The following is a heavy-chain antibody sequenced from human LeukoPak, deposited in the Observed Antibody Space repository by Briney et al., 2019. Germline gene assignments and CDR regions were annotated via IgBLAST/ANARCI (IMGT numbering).Heavy chain of an antibody. CDR3: ARGHSSVVTAIPYYFDY. D-gene: IGHD2-21*02. V-gene: IGHV4-34*01. CDR2: INHSGNT. CDR1: GGSFSGYY. Sequence: SETLSLTCTVYGGSFSGYYWSWIRQPPGKGLEWIGEINHSGNTYYNPSLKSRVTISVHTSKNQVSLRVNSVTAADTAVYYCARGHSSVVTAIPYYFDYWGRGTLVTVSS. J-gene: IGHJ4*02.